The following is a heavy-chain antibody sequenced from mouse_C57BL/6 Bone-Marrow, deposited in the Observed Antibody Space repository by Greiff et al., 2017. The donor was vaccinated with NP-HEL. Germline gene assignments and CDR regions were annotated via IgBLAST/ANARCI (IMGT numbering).Heavy chain of an antibody. V-gene: IGHV1-47*01. CDR3: ARRDTTAYYAMDY. Sequence: VKLQQSGAELVKPGASVKMSCKASGYTFTTYPIEWMKQNHGKSLEWIGNFHPYNDDTKYNEKFKGKSTLTVEKSSSTVYLELSRLTSDDSAVYYCARRDTTAYYAMDYWGQGTSVTVSS. D-gene: IGHD1-2*01. CDR2: FHPYNDDT. CDR1: GYTFTTYP. J-gene: IGHJ4*01.